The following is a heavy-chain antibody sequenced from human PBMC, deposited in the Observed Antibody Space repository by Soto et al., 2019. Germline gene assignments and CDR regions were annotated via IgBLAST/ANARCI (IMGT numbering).Heavy chain of an antibody. CDR1: GDSINSSSYY. Sequence: SETLSLTCTATGDSINSSSYYWGSIRQPPGKGVERIGSIYYSGRTYNNPSLRSRVSMAIDTSKDQFSLKLKSVPAEDTALYFWAIQRTSVVTQAYFDVWGPGSLVNVSS. J-gene: IGHJ4*02. CDR3: AIQRTSVVTQAYFDV. CDR2: IYYSGRT. V-gene: IGHV4-39*01. D-gene: IGHD2-21*02.